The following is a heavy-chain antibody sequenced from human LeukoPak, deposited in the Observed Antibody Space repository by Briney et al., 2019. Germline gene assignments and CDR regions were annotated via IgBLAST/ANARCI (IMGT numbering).Heavy chain of an antibody. V-gene: IGHV4-34*01. D-gene: IGHD3-22*01. CDR2: IYYSGST. CDR1: GGSFSGYY. Sequence: SETLSLTCAVYGGSFSGYYYSWIRQPPGKGLEWIGSIYYSGSTYYNPSLKSRVTISVDTSKNQFSLKLSSVTAADTAVYYCARSEMNYYDSSGHYFDYWGQGTLVTVSS. J-gene: IGHJ4*02. CDR3: ARSEMNYYDSSGHYFDY.